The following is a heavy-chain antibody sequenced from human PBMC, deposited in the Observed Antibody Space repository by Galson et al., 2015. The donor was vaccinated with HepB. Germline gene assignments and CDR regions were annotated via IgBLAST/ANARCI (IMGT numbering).Heavy chain of an antibody. CDR2: ISYDGSNK. V-gene: IGHV3-30*18. CDR3: AKGMGSGYYPDY. Sequence: SLRLSCAASGFTFSSYGMHWVRQAPGKGLEWVAVISYDGSNKYYADSVKGRFTISRDNSKNTLYLQMNSLRAEDTAVYYCAKGMGSGYYPDYWGQGTLVTVSS. CDR1: GFTFSSYG. J-gene: IGHJ4*02. D-gene: IGHD3-3*01.